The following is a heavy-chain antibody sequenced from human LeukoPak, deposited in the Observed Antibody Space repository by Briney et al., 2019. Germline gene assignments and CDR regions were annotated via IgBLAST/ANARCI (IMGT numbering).Heavy chain of an antibody. D-gene: IGHD6-6*01. CDR1: GGSISSYY. J-gene: IGHJ4*02. Sequence: SETLSLTCTVSGGSISSYYWSWIRQPAGKGLEWIGRIYTSGSTNYNPSLKSRVTMSVDTSKNQFSLKLSSVTAADTAVYYCARVGGSIAARLFYFDYWGQGTLVTVSS. CDR2: IYTSGST. V-gene: IGHV4-4*07. CDR3: ARVGGSIAARLFYFDY.